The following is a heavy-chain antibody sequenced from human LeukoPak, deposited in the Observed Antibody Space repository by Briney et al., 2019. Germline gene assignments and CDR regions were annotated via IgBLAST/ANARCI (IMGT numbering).Heavy chain of an antibody. D-gene: IGHD3-3*01. CDR3: TRDGFLEWFPLDHHFDY. CDR1: GFTFSSYN. V-gene: IGHV3-49*04. CDR2: IRSKAYGGTT. Sequence: GGSLRLSCVASGFTFSSYNMIWVRQAPGKGLEWVGFIRSKAYGGTTECAASVKGRFTISRDDSKSIAYLQMNSLKTEDTAVYYCTRDGFLEWFPLDHHFDYWGQGTLVTVSS. J-gene: IGHJ4*02.